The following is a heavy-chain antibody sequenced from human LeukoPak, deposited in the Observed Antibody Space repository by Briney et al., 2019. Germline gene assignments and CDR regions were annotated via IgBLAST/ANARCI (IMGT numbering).Heavy chain of an antibody. D-gene: IGHD2-8*01. J-gene: IGHJ4*02. Sequence: SETLSLTCTVSGGSISSGDYYWTWIRQSPGKGLEWIAEINHNGGTNYNPSLKSRVTLSIDTSEKQFSLKLTSVTAADTAVYYCARGIVLVVYASFDYWGQGSLVTVSS. CDR2: INHNGGT. CDR1: GGSISSGDYY. V-gene: IGHV4-39*01. CDR3: ARGIVLVVYASFDY.